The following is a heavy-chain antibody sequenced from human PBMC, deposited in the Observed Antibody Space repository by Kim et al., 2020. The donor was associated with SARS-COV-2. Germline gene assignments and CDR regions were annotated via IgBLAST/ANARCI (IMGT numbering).Heavy chain of an antibody. V-gene: IGHV3-21*01. Sequence: GGSLRLSCAASGFTFSSYSMNWVRQAPGKGLEWVSSISSSSSYIYYADSVKGRFTISRDNAKNSLYLQMNSLRAEDTAVYYCARDSVLLWFGEGMDVWGQGTTLTVSS. D-gene: IGHD3-10*01. J-gene: IGHJ6*02. CDR2: ISSSSSYI. CDR3: ARDSVLLWFGEGMDV. CDR1: GFTFSSYS.